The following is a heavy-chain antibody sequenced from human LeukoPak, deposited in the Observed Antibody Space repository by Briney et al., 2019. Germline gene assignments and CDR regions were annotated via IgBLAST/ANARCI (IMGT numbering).Heavy chain of an antibody. CDR3: ARNRGWDSFDI. Sequence: SDTLSLTCAVYGGSFSGYYWSWIRQPPGKGLEWIGEINHSGSTNYNPSLKSRVTISVDTSKNQFSLKLSSVTAADTAVYYCARNRGWDSFDIWGQGTMVTVSS. CDR2: INHSGST. V-gene: IGHV4-34*01. D-gene: IGHD3-10*01. CDR1: GGSFSGYY. J-gene: IGHJ3*02.